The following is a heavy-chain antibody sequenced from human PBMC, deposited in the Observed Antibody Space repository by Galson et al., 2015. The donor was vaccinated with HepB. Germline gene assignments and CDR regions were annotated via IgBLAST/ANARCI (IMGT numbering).Heavy chain of an antibody. CDR3: AREGQQWLVLGALVDY. CDR1: GFTFSSYA. CDR2: ISFDGSNK. J-gene: IGHJ4*02. V-gene: IGHV3-30-3*01. Sequence: SLRLSCAASGFTFSSYAMHWVRQAPGKGLEWVAVISFDGSNKYYADSEKGRLTISRDNSKNTLYLQMNSLRAEDTAVYYCAREGQQWLVLGALVDYWGQGTLVTVSS. D-gene: IGHD6-19*01.